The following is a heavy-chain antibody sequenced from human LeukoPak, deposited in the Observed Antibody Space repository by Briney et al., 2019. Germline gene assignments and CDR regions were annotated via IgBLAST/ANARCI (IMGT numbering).Heavy chain of an antibody. Sequence: GGSVKVSCKASGYTFTSYDFNWVRQATGQRPEWMGWMSPNSGDTGYAQKFQDRVTMTRNTSISTGYMELSSLRSDDTAVYYCARGPPNWGYDYWGPGTLVTVSS. CDR2: MSPNSGDT. CDR3: ARGPPNWGYDY. J-gene: IGHJ4*02. D-gene: IGHD7-27*01. CDR1: GYTFTSYD. V-gene: IGHV1-8*01.